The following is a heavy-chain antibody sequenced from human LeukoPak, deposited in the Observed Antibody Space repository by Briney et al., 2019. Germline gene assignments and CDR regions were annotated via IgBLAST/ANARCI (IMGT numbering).Heavy chain of an antibody. Sequence: ASVKVSCKASGYTFTGHYMHWLRQAPGQGLEWMGWISAYNGNTNYAQKLQGRVTMTTDTSTSTAYMELRSLRSDDTAVYYCARVTNRRDGYNLPHNGFDYWGQGTLVTVSS. CDR2: ISAYNGNT. CDR1: GYTFTGHY. J-gene: IGHJ4*02. CDR3: ARVTNRRDGYNLPHNGFDY. D-gene: IGHD5-24*01. V-gene: IGHV1-18*04.